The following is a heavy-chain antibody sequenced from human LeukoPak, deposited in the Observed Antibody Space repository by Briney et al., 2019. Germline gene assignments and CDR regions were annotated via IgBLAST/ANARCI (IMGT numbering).Heavy chain of an antibody. Sequence: SETLSLTCAVYGGSFSGYYWSWIRQPPGKGLEWIGEINHSGSTNYNPSLKSRVTISVDTPKNQFSLKLSSVTAADTAVYYCASGGAYSYGPPSGLGYWGQGTLVTVSS. J-gene: IGHJ4*02. D-gene: IGHD5-18*01. CDR1: GGSFSGYY. CDR3: ASGGAYSYGPPSGLGY. V-gene: IGHV4-34*01. CDR2: INHSGST.